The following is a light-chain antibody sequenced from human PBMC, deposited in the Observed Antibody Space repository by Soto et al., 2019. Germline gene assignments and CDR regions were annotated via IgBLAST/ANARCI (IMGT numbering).Light chain of an antibody. CDR3: QQYNTWPRT. CDR1: QSVSSN. V-gene: IGKV3-15*01. Sequence: EIVMTQSPATLSVSPGERATLSCRASQSVSSNLAWYQHKPGQAPRLLVYGVSTRATGVPARFSGSGSGTEFTLTISSLQSEDFAVYYCQQYNTWPRTFGQGTKVEIK. CDR2: GVS. J-gene: IGKJ1*01.